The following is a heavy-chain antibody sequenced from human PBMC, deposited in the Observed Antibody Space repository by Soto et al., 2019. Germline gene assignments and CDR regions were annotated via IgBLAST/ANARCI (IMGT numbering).Heavy chain of an antibody. CDR1: GYTFTGYY. CDR2: INPNSGGT. CDR3: ARTDYGDYYFDY. J-gene: IGHJ4*02. V-gene: IGHV1-2*02. Sequence: ASVKVSCKASGYTFTGYYMHWVRQAPGQGLEWMGWINPNSGGTNYAQKFPGRVTMTRDTSISTAYMELSRLRSDDTAVYYCARTDYGDYYFDYWGQGTLVTVSS. D-gene: IGHD4-17*01.